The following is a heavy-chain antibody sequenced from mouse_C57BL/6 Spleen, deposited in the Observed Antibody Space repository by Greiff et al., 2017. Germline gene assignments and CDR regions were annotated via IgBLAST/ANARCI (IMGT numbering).Heavy chain of an antibody. CDR2: IDPENGDT. J-gene: IGHJ4*01. V-gene: IGHV14-4*01. CDR3: TYSSYYAMDY. D-gene: IGHD2-12*01. CDR1: GFNVKDDY. Sequence: VQLQQSGAELVRPGASVKLSCTASGFNVKDDYMHWVKQRPEQGLAWIGWIDPENGDTEYDSKFQGKATITADTSSNTDYLQLSSLTSEDTAVYYCTYSSYYAMDYWGQGTSVTVSS.